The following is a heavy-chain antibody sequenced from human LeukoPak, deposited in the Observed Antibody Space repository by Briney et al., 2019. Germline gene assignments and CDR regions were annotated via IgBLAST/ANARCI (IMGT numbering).Heavy chain of an antibody. V-gene: IGHV4-59*01. J-gene: IGHJ4*02. CDR1: GGSISGYY. D-gene: IGHD3-16*01. CDR3: VRDRGSWGGFDY. Sequence: SETLSLTCTVSGGSISGYYWSWIRQPPGKGLEWIGYIYYSGSTNYNPSLKSRVTISVDTSKNKFSLKLSSVTAADRAVYYCVRDRGSWGGFDYWGQGTLVTVCS. CDR2: IYYSGST.